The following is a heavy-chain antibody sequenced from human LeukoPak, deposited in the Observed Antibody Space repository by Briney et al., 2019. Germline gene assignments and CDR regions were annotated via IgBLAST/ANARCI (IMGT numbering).Heavy chain of an antibody. CDR3: ASGLLYYYDSSGYSRYYFDY. CDR2: IYYSGST. D-gene: IGHD3-22*01. Sequence: PSQTLSLTCTVSGGSISSGSYYWGWIRQPPGKGLEWIGSIYYSGSTYYNPSLKSRVTISVDTSKNQFSLKLSSVTAADTAVYYCASGLLYYYDSSGYSRYYFDYWGQGTLVTVSS. CDR1: GGSISSGSYY. V-gene: IGHV4-39*01. J-gene: IGHJ4*02.